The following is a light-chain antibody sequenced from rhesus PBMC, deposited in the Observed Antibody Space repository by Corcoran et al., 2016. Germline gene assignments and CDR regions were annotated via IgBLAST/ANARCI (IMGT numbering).Light chain of an antibody. CDR2: DAS. V-gene: IGKV3-35*01. Sequence: EIVLTQSPATLSLSPGERATLSCRASQSVSSSLAWYQQQPGQAPRLILDDASSRATGIPDRFSGSGSGTDFHLTISSLGPEDVGVYYCQQYSNWPTFGPGTKLDIK. CDR1: QSVSSS. CDR3: QQYSNWPT. J-gene: IGKJ3*01.